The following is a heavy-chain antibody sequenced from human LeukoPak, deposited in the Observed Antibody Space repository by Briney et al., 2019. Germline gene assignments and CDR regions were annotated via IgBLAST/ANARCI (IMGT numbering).Heavy chain of an antibody. J-gene: IGHJ4*02. CDR3: ASGRGYSYGSGY. D-gene: IGHD5-18*01. V-gene: IGHV4-59*01. CDR2: IYYSGST. Sequence: SETLSLTCTVSGGSISSYYWSWIRQPPGKGLEWFGYIYYSGSTNYNPSLKSRVTISVDTSKNQFSLKLSSVTAADTAVYYCASGRGYSYGSGYWGQGTLVTVSS. CDR1: GGSISSYY.